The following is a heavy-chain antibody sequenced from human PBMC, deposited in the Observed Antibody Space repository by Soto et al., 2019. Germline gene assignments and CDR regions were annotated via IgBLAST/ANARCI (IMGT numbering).Heavy chain of an antibody. D-gene: IGHD2-2*01. J-gene: IGHJ4*02. CDR3: ARGSTSFDS. Sequence: GGSLRLSCAASGFTFSSYGMHWVRQAPGKGLEWVAVIWEDGSKKYYADSVRGRFTISRDNAKSTLYLQMNRLRAEDTAVYYCARGSTSFDSWGQGTLVTVSS. CDR1: GFTFSSYG. CDR2: IWEDGSKK. V-gene: IGHV3-33*08.